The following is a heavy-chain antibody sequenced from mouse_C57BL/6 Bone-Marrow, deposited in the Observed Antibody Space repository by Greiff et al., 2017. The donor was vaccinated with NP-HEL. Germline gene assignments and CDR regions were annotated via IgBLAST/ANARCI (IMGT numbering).Heavy chain of an antibody. Sequence: VQLQQSGPELVKPGASVKISCKASGYTFTDYYMNWVKQSHGKSLEWIGDINPNNGGTSYNQKFKGKATLTVDKSSSTAYMELRSLTSEDSAVYYCARGGLRGSSVDYWGQGTTLTVSS. D-gene: IGHD1-1*01. CDR3: ARGGLRGSSVDY. CDR2: INPNNGGT. J-gene: IGHJ2*01. CDR1: GYTFTDYY. V-gene: IGHV1-26*01.